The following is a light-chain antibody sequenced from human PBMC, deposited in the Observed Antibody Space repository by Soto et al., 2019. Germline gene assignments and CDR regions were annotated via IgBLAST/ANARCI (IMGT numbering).Light chain of an antibody. Sequence: QSALTQPRSVSGSPGQSVAISCTGVSSDVGAYNSVSWYQHHPGEAPKLLIYEVIKRPSGVPDRFSGSKSGTTASLTISGLQAEDEADYYCCSYSRSFVVFGGGTKVTVL. V-gene: IGLV2-11*01. CDR2: EVI. CDR1: SSDVGAYNS. J-gene: IGLJ2*01. CDR3: CSYSRSFVV.